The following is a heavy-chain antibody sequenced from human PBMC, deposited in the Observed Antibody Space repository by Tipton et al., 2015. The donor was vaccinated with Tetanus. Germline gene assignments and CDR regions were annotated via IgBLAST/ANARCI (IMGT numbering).Heavy chain of an antibody. CDR1: GFTFSSFG. Sequence: GSLRLSCAASGFTFSSFGMTWVRQAPGKGLEWVSSITGSSSYIYYADSVKGRFTISRDNSKNTLFLQMDSLRAEDTAVYYCVKGYCTGGICYTDYWGKGTLVIVSS. J-gene: IGHJ4*02. V-gene: IGHV3-21*04. CDR3: VKGYCTGGICYTDY. CDR2: ITGSSSYI. D-gene: IGHD2-8*02.